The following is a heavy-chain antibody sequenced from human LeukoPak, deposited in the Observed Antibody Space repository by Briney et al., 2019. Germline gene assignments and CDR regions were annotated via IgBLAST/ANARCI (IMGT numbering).Heavy chain of an antibody. J-gene: IGHJ5*02. Sequence: SETLSLTCTVSGGSISSYYWSWIRQPPGKGLEWIGYIFYSGSTNYNPSLKTRVTISVDTSKNQFSLNLTSVTAADTAVYYCARRPSIAARVRWFDPWGQGTLVTVSS. CDR3: ARRPSIAARVRWFDP. V-gene: IGHV4-59*08. CDR2: IFYSGST. CDR1: GGSISSYY. D-gene: IGHD6-6*01.